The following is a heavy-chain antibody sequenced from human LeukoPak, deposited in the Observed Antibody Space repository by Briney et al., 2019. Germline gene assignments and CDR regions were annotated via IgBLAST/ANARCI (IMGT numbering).Heavy chain of an antibody. CDR2: ISSNGGST. Sequence: GGSLRLSCAASGFTFSHYAMHWVRQAPGKGLEYVSAISSNGGSTYYANSVKGRFTISRDNPKNTLYLQMGSLRAEDMGVYYCARDSITVSVGAFDIWGQGTMVIVSS. D-gene: IGHD2-2*01. V-gene: IGHV3-64*01. CDR1: GFTFSHYA. J-gene: IGHJ3*02. CDR3: ARDSITVSVGAFDI.